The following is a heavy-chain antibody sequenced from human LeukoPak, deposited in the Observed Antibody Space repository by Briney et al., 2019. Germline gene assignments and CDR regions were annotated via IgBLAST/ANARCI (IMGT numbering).Heavy chain of an antibody. J-gene: IGHJ4*02. D-gene: IGHD2-2*01. V-gene: IGHV4-34*01. Sequence: SETLPLTCSVYGGSFSGYYWSWIRQPPGKGLEWIGEINHSGSTNYNPSLKSRVTISLDTSKTQFSLKLRSVTAADRAVYYCASTERCTTTCPLDYWGQGTLVTVSS. CDR3: ASTERCTTTCPLDY. CDR2: INHSGST. CDR1: GGSFSGYY.